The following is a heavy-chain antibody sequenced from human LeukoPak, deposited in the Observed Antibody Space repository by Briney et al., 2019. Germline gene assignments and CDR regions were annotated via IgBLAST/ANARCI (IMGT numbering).Heavy chain of an antibody. D-gene: IGHD5-18*01. CDR2: ISSSSSYT. Sequence: NSGGSLRLSCAASGFTFSSYSMNWVRQAPGKGLEWVSSISSSSSYTYYADSVKGRFTISRDNAKNSLYLQMSSLSAEDTAVYYCARDLVNTGMVGFDYWGQGTLVTVSS. CDR1: GFTFSSYS. CDR3: ARDLVNTGMVGFDY. J-gene: IGHJ4*02. V-gene: IGHV3-21*06.